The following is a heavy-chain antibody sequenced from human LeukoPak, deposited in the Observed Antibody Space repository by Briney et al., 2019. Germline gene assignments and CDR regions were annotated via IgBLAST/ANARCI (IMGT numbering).Heavy chain of an antibody. D-gene: IGHD2-2*01. CDR2: IIPIFGTA. CDR3: ARATGDCSSTSCRNNWFDP. CDR1: GGTFSSYA. J-gene: IGHJ5*02. V-gene: IGHV1-69*05. Sequence: SVKVSCKASGGTFSSYAISWVRQAPGQGLEWMGGIIPIFGTASYAQKFQGRVTITTDESTSTAYMELSSLRSEDTAVYHCARATGDCSSTSCRNNWFDPWGQGTLVTVSS.